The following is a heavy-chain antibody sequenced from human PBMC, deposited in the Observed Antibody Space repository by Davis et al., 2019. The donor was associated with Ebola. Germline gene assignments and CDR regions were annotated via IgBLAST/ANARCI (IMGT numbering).Heavy chain of an antibody. D-gene: IGHD1-26*01. V-gene: IGHV3-64*01. CDR1: GFTFSNYA. J-gene: IGHJ6*02. Sequence: GESLKISCAASGFTFSNYAMHWVRQAPGEGLEYVSAISSNGGSTYYANSVKGRFTISRDSSKNALHLQMNSLRAEDTAKYFCVRENLGTSTIIYYYGMDVWGQGTTVTVSS. CDR3: VRENLGTSTIIYYYGMDV. CDR2: ISSNGGST.